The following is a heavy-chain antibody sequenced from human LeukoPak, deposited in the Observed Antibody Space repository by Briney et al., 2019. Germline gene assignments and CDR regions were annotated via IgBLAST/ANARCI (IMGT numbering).Heavy chain of an antibody. V-gene: IGHV3-33*01. J-gene: IGHJ4*02. Sequence: GRSLRLSCAASGFTFSSYGMHWVRQAPGKGLEWVAVIWYDGSNKYYADSVKGRFTISRDNSKNTLYLQMNSLRAEDTAVYYCARTGARYCSSTSRYGYFDYWDQGTLVTVSS. D-gene: IGHD2-2*01. CDR3: ARTGARYCSSTSRYGYFDY. CDR1: GFTFSSYG. CDR2: IWYDGSNK.